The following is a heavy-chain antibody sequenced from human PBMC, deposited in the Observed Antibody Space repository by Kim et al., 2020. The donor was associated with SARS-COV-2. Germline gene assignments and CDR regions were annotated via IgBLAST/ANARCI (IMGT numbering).Heavy chain of an antibody. V-gene: IGHV3-11*06. D-gene: IGHD1-20*01. J-gene: IGHJ4*02. CDR3: ARGGGYKWNDVTDH. CDR1: GFSLSDYY. Sequence: GGSLRLSCAASGFSLSDYYMSWIRQVPGKGLESVSYISSGSKYTDYVDSVKGRFTISRDNADKSLYLQMNNLRVEDTAVYYCARGGGYKWNDVTDHWGPGTLVIVSS. CDR2: ISSGSKYT.